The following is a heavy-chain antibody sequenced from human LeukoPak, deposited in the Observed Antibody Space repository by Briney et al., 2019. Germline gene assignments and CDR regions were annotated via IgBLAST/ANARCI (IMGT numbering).Heavy chain of an antibody. D-gene: IGHD3-3*01. CDR1: XXSISSGGYX. CDR2: IYHSGST. Sequence: PSXXXSXXCAXSXXSISSGGYXWSWIRQPPGKGLEWIGYIYHSGSTYYNPSLKSRVTISVDRSKNQFSLKLSSVTAADTAVYYCARGILTYSFDYWGQGTLVTVSS. CDR3: ARGILTYSFDY. J-gene: IGHJ4*02. V-gene: IGHV4-30-2*01.